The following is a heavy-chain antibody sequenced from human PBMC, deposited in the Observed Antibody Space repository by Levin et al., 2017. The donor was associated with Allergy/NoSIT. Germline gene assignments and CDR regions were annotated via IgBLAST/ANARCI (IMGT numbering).Heavy chain of an antibody. J-gene: IGHJ4*02. CDR2: ISGSGGST. D-gene: IGHD3-10*01. CDR1: GFTFSSYA. Sequence: GESLKISCAASGFTFSSYAMSWVRQAPGKGLEWVSAISGSGGSTYYADSVKGRFTISRDNSKNTLYLQMNSLRAEDTAVYYCAKDRGVIRPIDYWGQGTLVTVSS. V-gene: IGHV3-23*01. CDR3: AKDRGVIRPIDY.